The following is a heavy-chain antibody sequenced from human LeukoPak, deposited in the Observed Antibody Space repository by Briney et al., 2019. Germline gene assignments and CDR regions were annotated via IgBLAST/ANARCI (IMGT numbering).Heavy chain of an antibody. Sequence: ASVKVSCKASGYTFTSYDINWVRQATGQGLEWMGWMNPNSGNTGYAQKFQGRVTMTRNTSISTAYMELSSLRSEDTAVYYCAKDRRPYSNYPFDYWGQGTLVTVSS. V-gene: IGHV1-8*01. CDR3: AKDRRPYSNYPFDY. D-gene: IGHD4-11*01. J-gene: IGHJ4*02. CDR1: GYTFTSYD. CDR2: MNPNSGNT.